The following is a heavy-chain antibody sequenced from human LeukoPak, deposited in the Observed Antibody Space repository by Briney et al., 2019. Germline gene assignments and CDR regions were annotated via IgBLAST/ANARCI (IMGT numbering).Heavy chain of an antibody. Sequence: GGSLRLSCAASGFTFSSYSMNWVRQAPGKGLEWVSSISSSSSYIYYADSVKGRFTISRDNAKNSLYLQMNSLRAEDTAVYYCARRGYSHAYMDVWGKGTTVTVSS. D-gene: IGHD4-11*01. CDR1: GFTFSSYS. J-gene: IGHJ6*03. CDR2: ISSSSSYI. CDR3: ARRGYSHAYMDV. V-gene: IGHV3-21*01.